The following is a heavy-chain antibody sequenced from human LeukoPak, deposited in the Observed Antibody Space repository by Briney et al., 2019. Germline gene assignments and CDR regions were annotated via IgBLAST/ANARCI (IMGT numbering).Heavy chain of an antibody. J-gene: IGHJ6*03. V-gene: IGHV4-34*01. CDR1: GGSFSGYY. CDR2: INHSGST. Sequence: SETLSLTCAVYGGSFSGYYWSWIRQPPGKGLEWIGEINHSGSTNYNPSLKSRVTISVDTSKNQFSLKLSSVTAADTAVYYCAGAAKIYGGNYYYNYYMDVWGKGTTVTVSS. D-gene: IGHD3-16*01. CDR3: AGAAKIYGGNYYYNYYMDV.